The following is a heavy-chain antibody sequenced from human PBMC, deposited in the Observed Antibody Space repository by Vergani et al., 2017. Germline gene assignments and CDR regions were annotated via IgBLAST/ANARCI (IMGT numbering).Heavy chain of an antibody. CDR2: IYSGGST. D-gene: IGHD4-17*01. CDR3: AARSHYDYGDYAGGKRPVDY. J-gene: IGHJ4*02. V-gene: IGHV3-66*02. CDR1: GFTVSSNY. Sequence: EVQLVESGGGLVQPGGSLRLSCAASGFTVSSNYMSWVRQAPGKGLEWVSVIYSGGSTYYADSVKGRFTISRDNSKNTLYLQMNSLRAEDTAVYYWAARSHYDYGDYAGGKRPVDYWGQGTLVTVSS.